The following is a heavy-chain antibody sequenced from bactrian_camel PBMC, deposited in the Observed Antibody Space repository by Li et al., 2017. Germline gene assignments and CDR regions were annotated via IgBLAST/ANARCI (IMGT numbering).Heavy chain of an antibody. CDR3: VTVGYESHWYDH. Sequence: HVQLVESGGGLVQPGGSLRLSCVVSGFTFSNGWMYWVRQVSGKGLEWVSSISTGGDTTYYADSVKGRFTASRDNAKNTVYLQLNSLTTEDTAMYYCVTVGYESHWYDHWGQGTQVTVS. CDR1: GFTFSNGW. D-gene: IGHD5*01. V-gene: IGHV3S1*01. J-gene: IGHJ4*01. CDR2: ISTGGDTT.